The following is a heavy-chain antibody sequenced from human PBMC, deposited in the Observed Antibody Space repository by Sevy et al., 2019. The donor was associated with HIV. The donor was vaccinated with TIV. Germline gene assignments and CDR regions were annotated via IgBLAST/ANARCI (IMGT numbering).Heavy chain of an antibody. CDR2: VYDSGNS. D-gene: IGHD3-22*01. CDR3: ARGGVIYYDSRGFHPQYYFDS. V-gene: IGHV4-59*01. Sequence: SETLSLTCAVSGGSINSFFWSWIRQSPGKGLEWIGYVYDSGNSEYNPSLRSRVTISLETSKKQFSLKLSSVTAADTAVYYCARGGVIYYDSRGFHPQYYFDSWGQGTLVTVSS. J-gene: IGHJ4*02. CDR1: GGSINSFF.